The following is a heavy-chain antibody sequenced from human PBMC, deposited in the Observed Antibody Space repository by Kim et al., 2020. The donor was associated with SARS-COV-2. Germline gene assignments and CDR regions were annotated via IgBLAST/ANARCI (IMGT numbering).Heavy chain of an antibody. J-gene: IGHJ6*02. V-gene: IGHV3-9*01. Sequence: GGSLRLSCAASGFIFDDYAMHWVRQAPGKGLEWVSGVTWNSASIDYADSVRGRFTISRDNRRNLLYLQMNSLSTEDTALYYCAKAIPGSPWTMDAWGQGTTVTVSS. CDR3: AKAIPGSPWTMDA. D-gene: IGHD2-21*01. CDR2: VTWNSASI. CDR1: GFIFDDYA.